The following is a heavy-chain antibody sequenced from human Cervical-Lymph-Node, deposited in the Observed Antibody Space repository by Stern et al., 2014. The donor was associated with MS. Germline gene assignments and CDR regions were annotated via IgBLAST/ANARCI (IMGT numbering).Heavy chain of an antibody. CDR2: INPDESET. Sequence: VQLGQSGAEVKKPGESLKIACKASGYTFTNYWIGWVRQMPGKGLEWMGVINPDESETRYSPSFQGHVTISADKSTSTAYLQWSSLQASDTATYYCSRQSRYYYSAGFYYNNPDFWGQGTLITVSS. J-gene: IGHJ4*02. CDR1: GYTFTNYW. D-gene: IGHD3-10*01. V-gene: IGHV5-51*01. CDR3: SRQSRYYYSAGFYYNNPDF.